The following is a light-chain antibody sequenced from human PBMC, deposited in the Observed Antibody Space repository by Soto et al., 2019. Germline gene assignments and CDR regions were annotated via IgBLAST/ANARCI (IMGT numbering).Light chain of an antibody. CDR3: QQYNNWPRT. V-gene: IGKV3-15*01. J-gene: IGKJ1*01. CDR1: QSVSSN. Sequence: EIVMTQSPATLSVSPGERATLSCRASQSVSSNLAWYQQKPGQAPRLLIHSATTRATGIPARFSGSGSGTEFTLTISSLQSEDFAVYYCQQYNNWPRTFGQGTKVDIK. CDR2: SAT.